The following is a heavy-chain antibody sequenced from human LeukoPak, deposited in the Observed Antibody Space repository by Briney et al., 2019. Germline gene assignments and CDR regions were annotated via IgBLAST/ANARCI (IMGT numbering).Heavy chain of an antibody. V-gene: IGHV3-21*01. D-gene: IGHD3-22*01. CDR1: GFTFSSYS. Sequence: PGGSLRLSCAASGFTFSSYSMNWVRQAPGKGLEWVASISSTSGNIFHADSVKGRFTISRDNAKQSLYLQMNSLRAEDTAVYYCARDGHYDSSGYSSDYWGQGTLVTVSS. CDR3: ARDGHYDSSGYSSDY. J-gene: IGHJ4*02. CDR2: ISSTSGNI.